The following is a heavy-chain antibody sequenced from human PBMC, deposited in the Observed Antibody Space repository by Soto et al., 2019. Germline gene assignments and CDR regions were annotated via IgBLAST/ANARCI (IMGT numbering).Heavy chain of an antibody. V-gene: IGHV2-5*02. CDR2: PYWDDTQ. J-gene: IGHJ2*01. CDR1: GFSVSRSGSS. Sequence: QITLKASGPALVKPTQTLTLTCTLSGFSVSRSGSSVGWIRQPPGKALEWLALPYWDDTQRCNPSLRRRLTTPRGTSKDQVGLSMTNMDPVDTATYLCAAQLTREGYCHLLGRGGLVSVSS. CDR3: AAQLTREGYCHL. D-gene: IGHD1-1*01.